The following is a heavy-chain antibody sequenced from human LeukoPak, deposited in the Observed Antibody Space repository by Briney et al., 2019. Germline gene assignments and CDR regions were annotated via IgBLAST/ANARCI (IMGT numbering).Heavy chain of an antibody. D-gene: IGHD1-26*01. Sequence: GGSLRLSCAASGFTFSTYAMSWVRQAPGKGLEWVSTISGSDGSTYYADSVKGRFTISRDNSKNTLYLQMNSLRAEDTAVYYRAKGGALVWSGSYYWGQGTLVTVSS. CDR3: AKGGALVWSGSYY. J-gene: IGHJ4*02. CDR2: ISGSDGST. CDR1: GFTFSTYA. V-gene: IGHV3-23*01.